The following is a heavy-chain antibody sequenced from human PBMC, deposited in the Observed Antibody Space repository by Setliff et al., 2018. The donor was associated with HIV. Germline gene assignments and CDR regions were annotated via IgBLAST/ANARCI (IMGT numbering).Heavy chain of an antibody. D-gene: IGHD5-12*01. CDR2: IIPILGIA. CDR3: AHHARVGDGYNYDYYYYYMDV. Sequence: ASVKVSCKASGYTFTNYGISWVRQAPGQGLEWMGGIIPILGIANYAQKFQGRVTITTDESTSTAYMELSSLRSEDTAVYYCAHHARVGDGYNYDYYYYYMDVWGKGTTVTVSS. J-gene: IGHJ6*03. CDR1: GYTFTNYG. V-gene: IGHV1-69*10.